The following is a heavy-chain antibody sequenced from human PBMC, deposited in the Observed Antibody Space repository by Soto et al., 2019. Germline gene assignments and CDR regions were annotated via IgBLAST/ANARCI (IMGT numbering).Heavy chain of an antibody. CDR1: GYTITSYA. V-gene: IGHV1-3*01. D-gene: IGHD5-18*01. Sequence: GASVTVSCQASGYTITSYAMHWVRQAPGQRLEWMGWINAGNGNTKYSQKFQGRVTITRDTSASTAYMELSSLRSEDTAVYYCAREPGYSYGYNWGQGTLVTVSS. CDR2: INAGNGNT. CDR3: AREPGYSYGYN. J-gene: IGHJ4*02.